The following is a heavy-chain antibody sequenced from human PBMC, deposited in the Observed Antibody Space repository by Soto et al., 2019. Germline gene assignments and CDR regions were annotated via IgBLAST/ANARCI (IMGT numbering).Heavy chain of an antibody. CDR3: AKDGTPVAIIPHPPGLYGMDV. D-gene: IGHD3-3*01. CDR2: ISGSGGST. J-gene: IGHJ6*02. V-gene: IGHV3-23*01. CDR1: GFTFSSYA. Sequence: EVQLLESGGGLVQPGGSLRLSCAASGFTFSSYAMSWVRQAPGKGLEWVSAISGSGGSTYYADSVKGRFTISRDNSKNTLYLQMNSLRAEDTAVYYCAKDGTPVAIIPHPPGLYGMDVWGQGTTVTVSS.